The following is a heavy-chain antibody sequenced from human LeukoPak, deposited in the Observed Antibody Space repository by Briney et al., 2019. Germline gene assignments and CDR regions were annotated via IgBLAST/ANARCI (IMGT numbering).Heavy chain of an antibody. D-gene: IGHD2-21*01. CDR2: ISYTGYT. Sequence: SETLSLTCTVSGDSISSTNYFWGWIRQPPGTGLEWIGEISYTGYTYYNPSLKSRITISVDASKNQFSLKVSSVIAADTAVYSGASRSPLVAVITSHYYDSWGREPWSPSPQ. J-gene: IGHJ4*02. V-gene: IGHV4-39*01. CDR1: GDSISSTNYF. CDR3: ASRSPLVAVITSHYYDS.